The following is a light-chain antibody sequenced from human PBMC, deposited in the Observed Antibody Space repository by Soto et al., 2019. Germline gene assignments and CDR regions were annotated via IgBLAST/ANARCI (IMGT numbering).Light chain of an antibody. CDR3: QQYNNWPVT. Sequence: EIVMTQSPATLSVSPGERATLSCRASQSVSSNLAWYQQKPGQAPRLLIYDASTRATGIPAWFSGSGSGTEFTLTISSLQSEDFAVYYCQQYNNWPVTFGPATKVDIK. J-gene: IGKJ3*01. CDR2: DAS. CDR1: QSVSSN. V-gene: IGKV3-15*01.